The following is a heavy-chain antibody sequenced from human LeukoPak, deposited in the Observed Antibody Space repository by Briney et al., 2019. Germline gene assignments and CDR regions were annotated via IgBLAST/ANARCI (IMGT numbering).Heavy chain of an antibody. V-gene: IGHV3-23*01. Sequence: GGSLRLSCAASGSTFSSYAMSWVRQAPGKGLEWVSGISGSGGSTYYADSVKGRFTISRDNSKNTLYLQMTSLRAEDTAVYYCAKDQVWIVVGSFDYWGQGTLVTVSS. J-gene: IGHJ4*02. CDR2: ISGSGGST. CDR3: AKDQVWIVVGSFDY. D-gene: IGHD3-22*01. CDR1: GSTFSSYA.